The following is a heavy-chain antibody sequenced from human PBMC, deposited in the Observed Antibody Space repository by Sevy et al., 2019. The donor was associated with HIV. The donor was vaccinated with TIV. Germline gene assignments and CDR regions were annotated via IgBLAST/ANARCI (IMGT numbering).Heavy chain of an antibody. D-gene: IGHD2-15*01. Sequence: GPLRLSCAASGFIFSDYYMNWIRQAPGKGLEWVSYISSTSGSDIYYADSVKGRFTISRDNAKNSLYLQMNSLRAEDTAVYYCAREAIVSPDAFDIWGQGTMVTVSS. CDR1: GFIFSDYY. J-gene: IGHJ3*02. V-gene: IGHV3-11*01. CDR3: AREAIVSPDAFDI. CDR2: ISSTSGSDI.